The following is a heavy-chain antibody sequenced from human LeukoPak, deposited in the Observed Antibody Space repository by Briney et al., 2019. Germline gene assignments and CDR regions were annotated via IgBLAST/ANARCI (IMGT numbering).Heavy chain of an antibody. CDR2: ISGSGGST. CDR3: AKSIQRRNYYYGMDV. J-gene: IGHJ6*02. Sequence: GGSLRLSCAASGFTFSSYAMSWVRQAPGKGLEWVLAISGSGGSTYYADSVKGRFTISRDNSKNTLYLQMNSLRAEDTAVYYCAKSIQRRNYYYGMDVWGQGTTVTVSS. V-gene: IGHV3-23*01. CDR1: GFTFSSYA.